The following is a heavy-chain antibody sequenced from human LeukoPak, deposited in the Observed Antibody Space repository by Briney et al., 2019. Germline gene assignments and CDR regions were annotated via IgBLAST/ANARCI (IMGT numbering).Heavy chain of an antibody. CDR1: GFTFSSYE. J-gene: IGHJ5*02. CDR3: AKGPSGYGNGDNWFDP. V-gene: IGHV3-48*03. Sequence: GGSLRLSCAASGFTFSSYEMNWVRQAPGKGLEWVSYISSSGSTIYYADSVKGRFTISRDNAKNSLYLQMNSLRAEDTAVYYCAKGPSGYGNGDNWFDPWGQGTLVTVSA. CDR2: ISSSGSTI. D-gene: IGHD2-15*01.